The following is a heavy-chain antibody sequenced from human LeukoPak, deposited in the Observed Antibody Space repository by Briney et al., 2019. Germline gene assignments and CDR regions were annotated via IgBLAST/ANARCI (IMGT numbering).Heavy chain of an antibody. CDR1: GFTFSSYW. D-gene: IGHD2-21*01. J-gene: IGHJ3*02. CDR3: AGGAPLRPLVGIRNAFDI. V-gene: IGHV3-7*01. Sequence: PGGSLRLSCAASGFTFSSYWMSWVRQAPGKGLEWVANIKQDGSEKYYVDSVMGRFTISRDNAKNSLYLQMNSLRAEDTAVYYCAGGAPLRPLVGIRNAFDIWGQGTMVTVSS. CDR2: IKQDGSEK.